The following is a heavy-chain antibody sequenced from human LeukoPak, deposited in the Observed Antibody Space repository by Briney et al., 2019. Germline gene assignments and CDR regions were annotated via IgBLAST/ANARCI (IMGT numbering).Heavy chain of an antibody. CDR3: TRAIRHQLLSDY. CDR1: GYTFFNYD. Sequence: GASVKVSCKASGYTFFNYDINWVRQATGQGPEWMGWMNPDSGNTGYAQKFQGRVTMTRDSSITTAYMELISLGFEDTAVYYCTRAIRHQLLSDYWGQGTLVTVSS. D-gene: IGHD2-2*01. CDR2: MNPDSGNT. J-gene: IGHJ4*02. V-gene: IGHV1-8*02.